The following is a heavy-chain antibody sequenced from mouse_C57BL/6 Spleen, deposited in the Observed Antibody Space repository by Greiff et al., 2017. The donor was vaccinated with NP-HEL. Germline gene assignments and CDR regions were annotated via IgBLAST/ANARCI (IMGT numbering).Heavy chain of an antibody. J-gene: IGHJ2*01. Sequence: DVMLVESGGGLVKPGGSLKLSCAASGFTFSSYAMSWVRQTPEKRLEWVATISDGGSYTYYPDNVKGRFTISRDNAKNNLYLQMSHLKSEDTAMYYCARVHDYDGGYYFDYWGQGTTLTVSS. CDR2: ISDGGSYT. CDR1: GFTFSSYA. D-gene: IGHD2-4*01. V-gene: IGHV5-4*03. CDR3: ARVHDYDGGYYFDY.